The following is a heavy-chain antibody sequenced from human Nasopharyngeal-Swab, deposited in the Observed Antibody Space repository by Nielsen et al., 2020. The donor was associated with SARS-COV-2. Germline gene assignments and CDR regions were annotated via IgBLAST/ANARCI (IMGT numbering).Heavy chain of an antibody. CDR2: IIPIFGTA. D-gene: IGHD1-26*01. V-gene: IGHV1-69*13. Sequence: CSVTDSCMATVGILSSYVISWVRQAPGQGLEWMGGIIPIFGTANYAQKFQGRVTITADESTSTAYMELSSLRSEDTAVYYCAVGATGYYYMDVWGKGTTVTVSS. CDR3: AVGATGYYYMDV. J-gene: IGHJ6*03. CDR1: VGILSSYV.